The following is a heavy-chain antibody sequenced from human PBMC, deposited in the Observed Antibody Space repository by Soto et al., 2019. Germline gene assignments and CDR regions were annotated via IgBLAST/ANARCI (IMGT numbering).Heavy chain of an antibody. D-gene: IGHD6-19*01. J-gene: IGHJ4*02. V-gene: IGHV3-30*03. CDR3: ARDVAMPTGLGLGY. CDR1: GFAFTNYG. Sequence: QVQVVESGGGVVQPGTSLRLSCAASGFAFTNYGIHWVRQAPGKGLEWVAHISNDGSKKFYGDSVKGRFTISRDNSENTVYLQMTSLRPDDTAVLYCARDVAMPTGLGLGYWGQGTLVTVSS. CDR2: ISNDGSKK.